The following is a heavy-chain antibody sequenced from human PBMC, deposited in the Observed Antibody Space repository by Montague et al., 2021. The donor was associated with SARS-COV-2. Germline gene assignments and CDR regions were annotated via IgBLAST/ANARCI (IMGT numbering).Heavy chain of an antibody. D-gene: IGHD1-26*01. Sequence: TNFNSSLKSRVTISIDTPKKQFSLKLTSVTAADTALYFCARVKGASGRVRLDNWGQGTRVTVSS. CDR2: T. CDR3: ARVKGASGRVRLDN. V-gene: IGHV4-34*01. J-gene: IGHJ4*02.